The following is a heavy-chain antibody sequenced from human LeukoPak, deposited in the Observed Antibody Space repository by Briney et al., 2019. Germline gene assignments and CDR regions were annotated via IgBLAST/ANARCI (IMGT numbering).Heavy chain of an antibody. D-gene: IGHD3-9*01. CDR1: GGSISSSSYY. V-gene: IGHV4-39*07. J-gene: IGHJ4*02. CDR3: ARRAGAFLTGYYMG. Sequence: SETLSLTCTVSGGSISSSSYYWGWIRQPPGKGLEWIGSIYYGGSTYYNPSLKSRVTISVDTSKNQFSLKLSSVTAADTAVYYCARRAGAFLTGYYMGWGQGTLVTVSS. CDR2: IYYGGST.